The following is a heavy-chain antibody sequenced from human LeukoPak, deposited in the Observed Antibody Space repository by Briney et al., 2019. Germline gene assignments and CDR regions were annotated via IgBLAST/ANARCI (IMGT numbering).Heavy chain of an antibody. CDR3: ARDQDNSGSYAYYFDY. Sequence: GGSLRLSCAASGFTFSSFPIHWVRQAPGKGLEWVALISYDGSNKYYADSVKGRFTISRDNSKNTLYLQMNSLRAEDTAVYYCARDQDNSGSYAYYFDYWGQGTRVTVSS. J-gene: IGHJ4*02. D-gene: IGHD3-22*01. V-gene: IGHV3-30-3*01. CDR2: ISYDGSNK. CDR1: GFTFSSFP.